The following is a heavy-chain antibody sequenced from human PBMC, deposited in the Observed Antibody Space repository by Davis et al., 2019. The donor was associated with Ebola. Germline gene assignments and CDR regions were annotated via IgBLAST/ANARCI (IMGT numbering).Heavy chain of an antibody. CDR1: GYPFTSSG. CDR2: ISPHNGNT. Sequence: AASVKVSCKASGYPFTSSGVTWVRQAPGQGLEWMGWISPHNGNTNYAQKFQGRVTMTTDRSTRTAYMELRSLRSDDTAIYYCARDSFCTYGVCNDRDFDYWGRGTLVTVSS. CDR3: ARDSFCTYGVCNDRDFDY. J-gene: IGHJ4*02. D-gene: IGHD2-8*01. V-gene: IGHV1-18*04.